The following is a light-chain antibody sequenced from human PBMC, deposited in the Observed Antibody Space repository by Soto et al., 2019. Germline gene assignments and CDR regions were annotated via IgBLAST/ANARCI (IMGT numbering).Light chain of an antibody. V-gene: IGLV2-8*01. CDR1: SSDVGGYNF. CDR3: SSYSGSDNFVV. Sequence: QSVLTQPPSASGSPGQSVPISCAGTSSDVGGYNFASWYQQHQGKAPKLMIYEVIKRPSGVPDRFSGSKSGNTASLTVSGLHAEDEADYYCSSYSGSDNFVVFGGGTKLTVL. J-gene: IGLJ2*01. CDR2: EVI.